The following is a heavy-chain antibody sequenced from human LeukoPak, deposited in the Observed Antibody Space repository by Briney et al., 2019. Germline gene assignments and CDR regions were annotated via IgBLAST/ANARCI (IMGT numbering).Heavy chain of an antibody. CDR3: ARGHQVYCTNGVCYSGLFYN. V-gene: IGHV3-74*01. CDR1: GCTFSSYW. CDR2: INSDGSST. J-gene: IGHJ4*02. D-gene: IGHD2-8*01. Sequence: GWSLRVSCAASGCTFSSYWRHWLRQAPGKGLVWVSRINSDGSSTSYADSVKGRFTISRDNAKNTLYLQMNSLRAEDTAVYYCARGHQVYCTNGVCYSGLFYNWGQGTLVTVSS.